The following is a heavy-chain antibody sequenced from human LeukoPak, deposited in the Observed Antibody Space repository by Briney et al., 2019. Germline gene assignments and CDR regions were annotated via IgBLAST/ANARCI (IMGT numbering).Heavy chain of an antibody. V-gene: IGHV3-21*01. D-gene: IGHD3-22*01. CDR1: GFTFSSYS. Sequence: GGSLRLSCAASGFTFSSYSMNWVRQAPGKGLEWVSSISSSSSYIYYADSVKGRFTISRDNAKNSLYLQMNSLRAEDTAVYYCARDNYFDSSGLGYWGQGTLVTVSS. CDR3: ARDNYFDSSGLGY. J-gene: IGHJ4*02. CDR2: ISSSSSYI.